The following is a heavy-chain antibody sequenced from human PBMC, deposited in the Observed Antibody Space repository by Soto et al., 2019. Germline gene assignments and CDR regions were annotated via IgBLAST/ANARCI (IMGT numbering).Heavy chain of an antibody. CDR3: GGGVASPCKHCDY. Sequence: SETLSLTCSVSGGSISGSYWSWIRQSPGKGLEWLGYVYYTGSTNYSPSLRSRVSISVDTSKNEFSLRLSSVTAADTAVYFCGGGVASPCKHCDYWGQGTQVAVAS. D-gene: IGHD2-15*01. CDR1: GGSISGSY. V-gene: IGHV4-59*12. J-gene: IGHJ4*02. CDR2: VYYTGST.